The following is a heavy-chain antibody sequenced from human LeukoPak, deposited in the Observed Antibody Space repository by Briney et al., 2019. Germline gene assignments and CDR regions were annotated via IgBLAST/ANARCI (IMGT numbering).Heavy chain of an antibody. V-gene: IGHV1-46*01. Sequence: ASVKVSCKASGYTFTRYCMHWVRQAPGQGLEWMGVINPSGGSTSYAQKSRGRVTMTRDTSTSTVYMELSSLRSEDTAVYCCARGETPYCGGDCLSGTDNWGQGTLVTVSS. CDR1: GYTFTRYC. CDR3: ARGETPYCGGDCLSGTDN. J-gene: IGHJ4*02. CDR2: INPSGGST. D-gene: IGHD2-21*02.